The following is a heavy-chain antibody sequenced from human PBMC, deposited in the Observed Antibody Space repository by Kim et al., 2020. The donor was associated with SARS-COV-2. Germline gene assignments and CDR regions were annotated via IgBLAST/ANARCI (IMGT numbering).Heavy chain of an antibody. V-gene: IGHV1-3*01. CDR2: IDVANTNT. Sequence: ASVKVSCKASGYTFTSYCLHWVRQAPGQSLEWMGWIDVANTNTHYSENFQGRVTISRDTSATTVYIELSSLISEDTAVYYCARDGRSVDYYFDYWGQGTLVTVSS. CDR3: ARDGRSVDYYFDY. CDR1: GYTFTSYC. J-gene: IGHJ4*02.